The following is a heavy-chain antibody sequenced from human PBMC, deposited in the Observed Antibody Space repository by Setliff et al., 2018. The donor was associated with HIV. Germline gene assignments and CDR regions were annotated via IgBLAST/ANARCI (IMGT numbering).Heavy chain of an antibody. J-gene: IGHJ4*02. V-gene: IGHV4-34*01. Sequence: SETLSLTCGVYGESVSGYSWNWIRQPPGKGLEWIGEINHSGTTNNSPSLKSRVTMSLRTAKNEFSLNLTSVTAADTAVYHCAGSWIHLWSRILYCGGDCYSPFDYWGQGSLVTVSS. CDR1: GESVSGYS. CDR3: AGSWIHLWSRILYCGGDCYSPFDY. CDR2: INHSGTT. D-gene: IGHD2-21*01.